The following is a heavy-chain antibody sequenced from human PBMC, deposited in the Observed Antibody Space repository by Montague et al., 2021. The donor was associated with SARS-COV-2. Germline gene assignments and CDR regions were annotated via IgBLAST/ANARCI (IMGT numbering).Heavy chain of an antibody. D-gene: IGHD2-15*01. CDR2: ISGSGDKT. J-gene: IGHJ6*02. CDR3: AKDLFCSGGDCYFYGMDL. CDR1: GFTFSTYA. V-gene: IGHV3-23*01. Sequence: SLRLSCAASGFTFSTYAMSWVRRAPGKGLEWVSAISGSGDKTYYADSVKGRFTISRYNSKNTVSLQMNSLRVEDTAVYYCAKDLFCSGGDCYFYGMDLWGQGTTVTVSS.